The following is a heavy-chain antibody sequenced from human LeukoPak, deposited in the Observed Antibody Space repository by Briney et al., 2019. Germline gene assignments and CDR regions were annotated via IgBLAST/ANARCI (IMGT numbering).Heavy chain of an antibody. CDR3: ARFYGSGSNFDY. D-gene: IGHD3-10*01. Sequence: PSQTLSLTCTVSGGSISSGGYYWSWIRQHPGKGLEWIGYIYYSGSTYYNPSLKSRVTISVDTSKNQFSLKLSSVTAADTAVYYCARFYGSGSNFDYWGQGTLVTVSS. CDR2: IYYSGST. CDR1: GGSISSGGYY. J-gene: IGHJ4*02. V-gene: IGHV4-31*03.